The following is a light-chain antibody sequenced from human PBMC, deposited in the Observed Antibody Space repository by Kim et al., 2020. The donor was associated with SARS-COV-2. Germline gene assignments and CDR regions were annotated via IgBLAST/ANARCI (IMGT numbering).Light chain of an antibody. V-gene: IGKV2-28*01. CDR1: QSLLHTNGQNY. CDR2: LGS. J-gene: IGKJ1*01. CDR3: IQGVSTRT. Sequence: DIVMTQSPLSLSVTPGEPASISCRSSQSLLHTNGQNYLDWYLQKPGQTPQLLIYLGSNRASGVPDRFSGSGSGTDFTLKISRVEAEDSVVYYCIQGVSTRTFGQGTKVDIK.